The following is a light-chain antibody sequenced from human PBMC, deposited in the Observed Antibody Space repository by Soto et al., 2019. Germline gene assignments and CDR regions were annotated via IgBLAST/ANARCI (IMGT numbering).Light chain of an antibody. CDR1: QGISSF. V-gene: IGKV1-9*01. J-gene: IGKJ5*01. CDR3: QQLNFFPIT. CDR2: AAS. Sequence: DIQLTQSPSFLSASAGERVTITCGASQGISSFLAWYQQKPGRAPKLLIYAASTLQSGVPSRFSGSGSGTEFTLTITSLQPEDFATYYCQQLNFFPITFGQGTRLEIK.